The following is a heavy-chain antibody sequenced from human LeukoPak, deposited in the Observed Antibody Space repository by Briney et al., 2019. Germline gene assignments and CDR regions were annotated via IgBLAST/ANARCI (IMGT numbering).Heavy chain of an antibody. J-gene: IGHJ6*02. CDR3: ARELLYYATELSSYGMDV. V-gene: IGHV3-30-3*01. CDR2: ISYDGSNK. CDR1: GFIFSSYA. D-gene: IGHD2-8*01. Sequence: PGGSLRLSCAASGFIFSSYAMHWVRQAPGKGLEWVAVISYDGSNKYYADSVKGRFTISRDNAKNSLYLQMNSLRAEDTAVYYCARELLYYATELSSYGMDVWGQGTTVTVSS.